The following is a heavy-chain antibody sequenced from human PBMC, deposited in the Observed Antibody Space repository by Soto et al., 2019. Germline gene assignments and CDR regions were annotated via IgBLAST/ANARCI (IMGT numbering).Heavy chain of an antibody. Sequence: ASVKVSCKASGYTFTGYYMHWVRQAPGQGLEWMGWINPNSGGTNYAQKFQGRVTMTRDTSISTAYMELSRLRSDDMAVYYCARDGDFWSGYFSSRAHYGMDIWGQGTTVTVSS. J-gene: IGHJ6*02. CDR1: GYTFTGYY. CDR2: INPNSGGT. CDR3: ARDGDFWSGYFSSRAHYGMDI. D-gene: IGHD3-3*01. V-gene: IGHV1-2*02.